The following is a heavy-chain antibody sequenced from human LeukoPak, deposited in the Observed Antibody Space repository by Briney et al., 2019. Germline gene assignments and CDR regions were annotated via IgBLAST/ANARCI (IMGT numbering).Heavy chain of an antibody. V-gene: IGHV1-69*04. D-gene: IGHD1/OR15-1a*01. CDR2: IIPILGMA. Sequence: SVKVSCKASGGTFSTHPISWVRQAPGQGLEWMGKIIPILGMASYAQRFQGRVTITAEDSTSTAYMDLSSLTSDDTAVYYCAREGFGDWEQLPFEHWGQGTPVSVSS. J-gene: IGHJ4*02. CDR3: AREGFGDWEQLPFEH. CDR1: GGTFSTHP.